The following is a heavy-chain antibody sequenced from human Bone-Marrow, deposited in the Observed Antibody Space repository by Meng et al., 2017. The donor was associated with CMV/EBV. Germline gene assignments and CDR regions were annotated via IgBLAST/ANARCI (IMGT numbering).Heavy chain of an antibody. V-gene: IGHV1-69*05. CDR3: ARVVVPAAIMYGEGIDYYYGMDV. CDR2: IIPIFGTA. J-gene: IGHJ6*01. Sequence: SVKVSCKASGGTFSSYAISWVRQAPGQGLEWMGGIIPIFGTANYAQKFQGRVTITTDESTSTAYMELSSLRSEDTAVYYCARVVVPAAIMYGEGIDYYYGMDVWGQGNTVNVDS. D-gene: IGHD2-2*02. CDR1: GGTFSSYA.